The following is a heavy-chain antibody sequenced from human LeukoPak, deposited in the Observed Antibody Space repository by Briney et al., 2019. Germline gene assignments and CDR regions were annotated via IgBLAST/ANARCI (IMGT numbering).Heavy chain of an antibody. CDR2: IYTSGST. D-gene: IGHD3-10*01. CDR3: ARDQYYYGSGSYALDY. CDR1: GGSISSYY. J-gene: IGHJ4*02. V-gene: IGHV4-4*07. Sequence: SETLSLTCTVSGGSISSYYWSWIRQPAGKGLEWIGRIYTSGSTNYNPSLKSRVTMSVDTSKNQFSLKLSSVTAADTAVYYCARDQYYYGSGSYALDYWGQGTLVTVSS.